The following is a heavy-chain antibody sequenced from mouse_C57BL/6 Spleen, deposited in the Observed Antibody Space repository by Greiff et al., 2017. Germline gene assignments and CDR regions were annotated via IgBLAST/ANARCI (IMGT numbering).Heavy chain of an antibody. CDR2: IDPENGDT. J-gene: IGHJ3*01. CDR3: TLPLDSWFAY. V-gene: IGHV14-4*01. Sequence: VQLQQSGAELVRPGASVKLSCTASGFNIKDDYMHWVKQRPEQGLEWIGWIDPENGDTEYASKFQGKATITADTSSNTAYLQLSSLTSEDTAVYYCTLPLDSWFAYWGQGTLVTVSA. CDR1: GFNIKDDY. D-gene: IGHD5-5*01.